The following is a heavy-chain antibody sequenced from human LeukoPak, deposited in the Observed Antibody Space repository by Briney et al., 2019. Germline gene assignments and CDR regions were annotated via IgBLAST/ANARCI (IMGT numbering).Heavy chain of an antibody. D-gene: IGHD2-15*01. CDR3: ARRVEDHPPDY. J-gene: IGHJ4*01. V-gene: IGHV4-39*01. CDR1: GGSISSSNYY. Sequence: SETLSLTCTVSGGSISSSNYYWGWIRQPPGKGLVGIGSMHYSGSTYYNPSLKSRVTISVDTSKNQFSLKLSSVTAADTAVYYCARRVEDHPPDYWGHGTLVTVSS. CDR2: MHYSGST.